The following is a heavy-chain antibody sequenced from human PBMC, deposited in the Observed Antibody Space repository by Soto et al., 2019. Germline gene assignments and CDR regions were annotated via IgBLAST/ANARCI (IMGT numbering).Heavy chain of an antibody. J-gene: IGHJ4*02. V-gene: IGHV1-69*13. CDR3: ARVLTTVVRY. Sequence: SVKVSCKASGCTFSSYAISWVRQAPGQGLEWMGGIIPIFGTANYAQKFQGRVTSTADESTITAYMELSSLRSEDTAVYYCARVLTTVVRYWGQGTLVTVSS. CDR2: IIPIFGTA. CDR1: GCTFSSYA. D-gene: IGHD4-17*01.